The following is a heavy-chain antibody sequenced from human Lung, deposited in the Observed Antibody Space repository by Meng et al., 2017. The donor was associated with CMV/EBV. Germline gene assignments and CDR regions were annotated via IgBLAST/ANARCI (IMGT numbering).Heavy chain of an antibody. CDR3: AGPDDKGSSPHDPFDI. CDR1: GASISSNY. J-gene: IGHJ3*02. V-gene: IGHV4-59*01. CDR2: ISSTGYL. D-gene: IGHD1-1*01. Sequence: GSLRLSCTVSGASISSNYWSWSRRPPGKGLEYIGSISSTGYLEYSPSLKGRVTISLDTSKNHFSLKLTSVTAADTAMYYCAGPDDKGSSPHDPFDIWVQGTXVTVSS.